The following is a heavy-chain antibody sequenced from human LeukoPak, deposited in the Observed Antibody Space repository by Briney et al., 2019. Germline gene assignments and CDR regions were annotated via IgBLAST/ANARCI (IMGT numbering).Heavy chain of an antibody. D-gene: IGHD1-26*01. CDR1: GGSFSGYY. J-gene: IGHJ4*02. Sequence: SETLSLTCAVYGGSFSGYYWSWIRQPPGKGLEWIGEINHSGSTNYNPSLKSRVTISVDTSKNQFSLKLSSVTAADTAVYYCARGSRGGRPTLSYFDYWGQGTLVTVSS. CDR2: INHSGST. CDR3: ARGSRGGRPTLSYFDY. V-gene: IGHV4-34*01.